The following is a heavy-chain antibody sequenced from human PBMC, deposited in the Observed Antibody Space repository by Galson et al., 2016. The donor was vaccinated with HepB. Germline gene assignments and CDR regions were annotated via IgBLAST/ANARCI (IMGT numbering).Heavy chain of an antibody. CDR2: ISYDGSHK. V-gene: IGHV3-30-3*01. Sequence: SLRLSCAASGFTFSTYAMHWVRQAPGKGLEWVAVISYDGSHKHYRDSVKGRFTISRDNSKSTVNLHMNSLRPEDTAVYYCARDLGGYSGYGGNYFGVDVWGQGTTVTVS. D-gene: IGHD5-12*01. CDR1: GFTFSTYA. J-gene: IGHJ6*02. CDR3: ARDLGGYSGYGGNYFGVDV.